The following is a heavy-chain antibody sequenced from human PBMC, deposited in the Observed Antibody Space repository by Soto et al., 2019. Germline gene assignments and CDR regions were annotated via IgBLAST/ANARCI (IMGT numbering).Heavy chain of an antibody. CDR1: GGSISSGGYY. CDR2: IYYSGST. D-gene: IGHD4-17*01. V-gene: IGHV4-31*03. CDR3: ARSETTVKPYYYYYGMDV. J-gene: IGHJ6*02. Sequence: PSETLSLTCTVSGGSISSGGYYWSWIRQHPGKGLEWIGYIYYSGSTYYNPSLKSRVTISVDTSKNQFSLKLSSVTAADTAVYYCARSETTVKPYYYYYGMDVWGQGTTVTVSS.